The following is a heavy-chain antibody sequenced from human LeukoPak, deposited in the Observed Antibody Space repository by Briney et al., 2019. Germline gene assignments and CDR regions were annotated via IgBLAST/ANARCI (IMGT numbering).Heavy chain of an antibody. J-gene: IGHJ5*02. CDR3: ARALSRSSSWEFDP. V-gene: IGHV4-4*07. CDR2: IYTSEFT. D-gene: IGHD6-13*01. Sequence: PSETLSLTCTVSGGSISGYYWSWIRQPAGKGLELIGRIYTSEFTNYNPSLKSRVIMSVDTSKNQFSLKLNSVTAADTAVYYCARALSRSSSWEFDPWAQGILVTVSS. CDR1: GGSISGYY.